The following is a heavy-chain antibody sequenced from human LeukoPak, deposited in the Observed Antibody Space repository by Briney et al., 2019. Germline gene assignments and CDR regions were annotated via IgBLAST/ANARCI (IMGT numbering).Heavy chain of an antibody. CDR3: AREMDIVGAIKVFDY. V-gene: IGHV1-18*01. CDR2: ISAYNGNT. CDR1: GYTFTSYA. J-gene: IGHJ4*02. Sequence: ASVKVSCKASGYTFTSYAMHWVRQAPGQGLEWMGWISAYNGNTNYAQKLQGRVTMTTDTSTSTAYMELRSLRSDDTAVYYCAREMDIVGAIKVFDYWGQGTLVTVSS. D-gene: IGHD1-26*01.